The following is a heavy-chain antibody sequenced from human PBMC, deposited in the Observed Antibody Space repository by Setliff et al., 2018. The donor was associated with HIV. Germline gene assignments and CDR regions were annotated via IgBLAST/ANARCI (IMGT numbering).Heavy chain of an antibody. CDR2: INYSGST. CDR3: ARLRVSSSSQTFDH. J-gene: IGHJ4*02. V-gene: IGHV4-31*03. D-gene: IGHD6-6*01. Sequence: SATLSLTCTVSGGSISSGSYSWSWIRQHPGKGLEWIGYINYSGSTYYNPSLKSRVAMSVDTSKNQFSLGLTSVTPADTAVYYCARLRVSSSSQTFDHWGQGILVTVSS. CDR1: GGSISSGSYS.